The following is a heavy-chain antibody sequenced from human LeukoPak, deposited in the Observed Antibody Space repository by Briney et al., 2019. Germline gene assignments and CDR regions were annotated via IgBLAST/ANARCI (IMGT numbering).Heavy chain of an antibody. CDR2: INHSGST. V-gene: IGHV4-39*07. CDR1: GGSISSSSYY. CDR3: ARDYYDSSGPKVPVDAFDI. D-gene: IGHD3-22*01. J-gene: IGHJ3*02. Sequence: PSETLSLTCTVSGGSISSSSYYWGWIRQPPGKGLEWIGEINHSGSTNYNPSLKSRVTISVDTSKNQFSLKLSSVTAADTAVYYCARDYYDSSGPKVPVDAFDIWGQGTMVTVSS.